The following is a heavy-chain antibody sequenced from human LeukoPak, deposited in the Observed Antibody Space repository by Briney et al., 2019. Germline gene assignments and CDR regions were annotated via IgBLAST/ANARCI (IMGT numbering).Heavy chain of an antibody. V-gene: IGHV4-31*03. D-gene: IGHD2-15*01. CDR3: ARASPGYCSGGSCYFYYYYGMDV. Sequence: SETLSLTCTVSGVSISSGGYYWSWIRQHPGEGLEWIGYIYYRGSTYYNPSLKGRVTTSVDTSKNHFSLKLSSVTAADTAVYYCARASPGYCSGGSCYFYYYYGMDVWGQGPTVPVSS. J-gene: IGHJ6*02. CDR2: IYYRGST. CDR1: GVSISSGGYY.